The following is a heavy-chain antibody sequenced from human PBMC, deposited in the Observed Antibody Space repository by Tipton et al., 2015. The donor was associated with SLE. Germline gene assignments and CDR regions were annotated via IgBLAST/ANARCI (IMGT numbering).Heavy chain of an antibody. D-gene: IGHD2-21*02. J-gene: IGHJ6*03. Sequence: TLSLTCTVSGGSISNYYWSWIRQSPGKGLEWIGYIYYSGSTKYNPSLKSRVTISVDTSKNQFSLKLSSVTAADTAVYYCARGGLTYGYYYYMDVWGKGTTVTVSS. CDR3: ARGGLTYGYYYYMDV. V-gene: IGHV4-59*12. CDR2: IYYSGST. CDR1: GGSISNYY.